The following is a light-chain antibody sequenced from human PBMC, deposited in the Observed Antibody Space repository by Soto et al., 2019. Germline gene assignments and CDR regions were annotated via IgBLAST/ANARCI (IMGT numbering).Light chain of an antibody. J-gene: IGKJ4*01. CDR2: DAS. CDR3: QQRSNWPLT. CDR1: QSVSNY. Sequence: EMVLTQSPATLSLSPKEGATLSCRASQSVSNYLAWYQQKPVQAPRLLMYDASNRATGIPARFSGSGSGTDFTLTINSLEPEDFAVYYCQQRSNWPLTFGGGTKVDIK. V-gene: IGKV3-11*01.